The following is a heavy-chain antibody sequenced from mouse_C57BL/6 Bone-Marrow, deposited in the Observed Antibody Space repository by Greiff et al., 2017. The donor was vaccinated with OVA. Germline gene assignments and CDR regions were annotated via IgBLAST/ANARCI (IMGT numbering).Heavy chain of an antibody. CDR3: ARSLDGYFPSFDY. D-gene: IGHD2-3*01. CDR2: IYPGGGYT. CDR1: GYTFTNYW. J-gene: IGHJ2*01. V-gene: IGHV1-63*01. Sequence: VMLVESGAELVRPGTSVKMSCKASGYTFTNYWIGWAKQRPGHGLEWIGDIYPGGGYTNYNEKFKGKATLTADKSSSTAYMQFSSLTSEDSAIYYCARSLDGYFPSFDYWGQGTTLTVSS.